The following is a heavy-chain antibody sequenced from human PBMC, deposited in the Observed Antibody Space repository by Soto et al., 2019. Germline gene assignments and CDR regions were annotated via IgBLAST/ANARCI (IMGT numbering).Heavy chain of an antibody. CDR1: GYTFTSYA. CDR3: ASSHIAAAPYGMAV. CDR2: INAGNGNT. J-gene: IGHJ6*02. Sequence: GASVKVSWKASGYTFTSYAMHWVRQAPGQRLEWMGWINAGNGNTKYSQKFQGRVTITRDTSASTAYMELSSLRSEDTAVYYCASSHIAAAPYGMAVWGQGTTVTISS. V-gene: IGHV1-3*01. D-gene: IGHD6-13*01.